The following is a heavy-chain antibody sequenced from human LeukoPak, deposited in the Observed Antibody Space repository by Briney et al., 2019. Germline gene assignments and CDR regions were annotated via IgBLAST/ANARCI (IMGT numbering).Heavy chain of an antibody. D-gene: IGHD3-3*01. CDR1: GGSISSSSYY. Sequence: SETLSLTCTVSGGSISSSSYYWGWIRQPPGKGLEWIGSIDYSGGTYFSPSLRSRVTLSVDTSKNQFSLNLISVTAADTAVYYCARGPSITIFGVVLYTWFDPWGRGTPVSVSS. CDR3: ARGPSITIFGVVLYTWFDP. CDR2: IDYSGGT. V-gene: IGHV4-39*07. J-gene: IGHJ5*02.